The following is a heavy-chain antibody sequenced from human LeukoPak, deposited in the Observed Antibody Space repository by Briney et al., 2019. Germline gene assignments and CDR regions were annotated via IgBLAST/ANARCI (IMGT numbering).Heavy chain of an antibody. CDR3: ARVSDAGSYYYYGMDV. D-gene: IGHD6-13*01. CDR1: GGSFSGYY. J-gene: IGHJ6*02. V-gene: IGHV4-34*01. Sequence: SETLSLTCAVYGGSFSGYYWSWIRQPPGKGLEWIGEINHSGSTNYNPSLKSRVTISVDTSKNQFSLKLSSVTAADTAVYYCARVSDAGSYYYYGMDVWGQGTTVTVSS. CDR2: INHSGST.